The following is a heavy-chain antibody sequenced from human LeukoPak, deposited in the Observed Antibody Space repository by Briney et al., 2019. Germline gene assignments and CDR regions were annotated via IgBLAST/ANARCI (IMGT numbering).Heavy chain of an antibody. CDR3: ARVVAAAGTRLWYYYYYMDV. V-gene: IGHV4-39*07. Sequence: PSETLSLTCTVSGGSISSSSYYWGWIRQPPGKGLEWIGSIYYSGSTYYNPSLKSRVTISVDTSKNQFSLKLSSVTAADTAVYYCARVVAAAGTRLWYYYYYMDVWGKGTTVTVSS. D-gene: IGHD6-13*01. CDR1: GGSISSSSYY. J-gene: IGHJ6*03. CDR2: IYYSGST.